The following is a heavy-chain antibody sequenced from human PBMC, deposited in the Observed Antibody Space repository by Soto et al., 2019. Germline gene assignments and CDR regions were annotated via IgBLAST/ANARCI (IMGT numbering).Heavy chain of an antibody. CDR2: ISSTTNYI. CDR3: ARESEDLTSNFDY. Sequence: PGGSLRLSCEASGFTLETYAMNWVRQAPGKGLEWVSSISSTTNYIYYGDSMKGRFTISRDNAKNSLYLEMNSLRAEDTAVYYCARESEDLTSNFDYWGQGTLVTVSS. V-gene: IGHV3-21*06. J-gene: IGHJ4*02. CDR1: GFTLETYA.